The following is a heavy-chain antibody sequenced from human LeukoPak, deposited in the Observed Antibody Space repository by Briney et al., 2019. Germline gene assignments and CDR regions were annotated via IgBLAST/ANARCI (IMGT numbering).Heavy chain of an antibody. CDR1: GGSISSYY. CDR2: IYYSGST. D-gene: IGHD6-13*01. CDR3: ASQGHSSSWYCFDY. V-gene: IGHV4-59*08. J-gene: IGHJ4*02. Sequence: SETLSLTCTVSGGSISSYYWSWIRQPPGKGLEWIGYIYYSGSTNYNPSLKSRVTISVDTSKNQFSLKLSSVTAADTAVYYCASQGHSSSWYCFDYWGQGTLVTVSS.